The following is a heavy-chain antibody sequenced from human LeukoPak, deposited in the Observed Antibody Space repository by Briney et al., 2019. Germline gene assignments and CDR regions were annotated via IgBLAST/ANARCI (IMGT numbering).Heavy chain of an antibody. D-gene: IGHD6-13*01. V-gene: IGHV3-74*01. J-gene: IGHJ3*02. Sequence: GGSLRLSCAASGFTFSSYSMDWVRQAPGKGLVWVSRINSDGSSTSYADSVKGRFTISRDNAKNTLYLQLNSLRTEDTAVYYCAREQQLVPEDAFDIWGQGTMVTVSS. CDR2: INSDGSST. CDR3: AREQQLVPEDAFDI. CDR1: GFTFSSYS.